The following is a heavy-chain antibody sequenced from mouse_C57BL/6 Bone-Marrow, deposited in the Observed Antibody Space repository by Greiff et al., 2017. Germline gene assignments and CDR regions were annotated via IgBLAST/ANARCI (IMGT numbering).Heavy chain of an antibody. D-gene: IGHD4-1*01. V-gene: IGHV2-5*01. CDR1: GFSLTSYG. Sequence: VQGVESGPGLVQPSQSLSITCTVSGFSLTSYGVHWVRQSPGKGLEWLGVIWRGGSTDYNAAFMSRLSITKDNSKSQVFFKMNSLQADDTAIYYCAKRGDHNWDGGFAYWGQGTLVTVSA. J-gene: IGHJ3*01. CDR2: IWRGGST. CDR3: AKRGDHNWDGGFAY.